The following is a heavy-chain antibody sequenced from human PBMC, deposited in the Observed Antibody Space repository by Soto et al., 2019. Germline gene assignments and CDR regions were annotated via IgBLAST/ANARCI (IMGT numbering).Heavy chain of an antibody. CDR3: ATAVLRYFDWLLTFDY. CDR1: GYTLTELS. J-gene: IGHJ4*02. Sequence: ASVKVSCKVSGYTLTELSMHWVRQAPGKGLEWMGGFDPEDGETIYAQKFQGRVTMTEDTSTDTAYMELSSLRSEDTAVYYCATAVLRYFDWLLTFDYWGQGTLVTVSS. D-gene: IGHD3-9*01. CDR2: FDPEDGET. V-gene: IGHV1-24*01.